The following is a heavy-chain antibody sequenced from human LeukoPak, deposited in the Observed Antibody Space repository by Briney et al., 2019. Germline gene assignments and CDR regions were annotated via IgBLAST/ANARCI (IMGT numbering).Heavy chain of an antibody. CDR3: ARGRRRGISCRGSSCYEGDWFDP. CDR2: IHSSGST. D-gene: IGHD2-2*01. CDR1: GDSINSYY. V-gene: IGHV4-4*07. J-gene: IGHJ5*02. Sequence: SETLSLTCTVSGDSINSYYWSWIRQPAGKGLEWIGRIHSSGSTTYNPSLKSQVTMSVDTSKNQFSLKLTSVTAADTAVYFCARGRRRGISCRGSSCYEGDWFDPWGQGILVTVSS.